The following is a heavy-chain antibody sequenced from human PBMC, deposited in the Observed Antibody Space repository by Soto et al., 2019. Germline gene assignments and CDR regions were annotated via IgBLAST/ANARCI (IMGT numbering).Heavy chain of an antibody. Sequence: KPSETLSLTCSVSGGSIGSYYWSWIRQPPGKGLEWIGYIYSSGSTSYNPSLKSRVTISVDTSKNQFSLKVSSVTAADTAVYYCARGLTGSPIPGEYWGQGTLVTVSS. CDR3: ARGLTGSPIPGEY. J-gene: IGHJ4*02. V-gene: IGHV4-59*01. D-gene: IGHD3-16*01. CDR2: IYSSGST. CDR1: GGSIGSYY.